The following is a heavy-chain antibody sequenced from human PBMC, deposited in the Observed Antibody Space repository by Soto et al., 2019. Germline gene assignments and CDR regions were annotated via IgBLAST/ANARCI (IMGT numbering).Heavy chain of an antibody. CDR2: IHYTGTT. CDR3: VRVANGSLCDY. D-gene: IGHD2-21*01. Sequence: SETLSLTCTVSRGSINNSYWTWIRQPPGKRLEWIGYIHYTGTTNHNPSLRGRVTMSVDTSNNQFSLKLSSVTAADTAVYYCVRVANGSLCDYWGLVNMVSVS. J-gene: IGHJ4*02. CDR1: RGSINNSY. V-gene: IGHV4-59*08.